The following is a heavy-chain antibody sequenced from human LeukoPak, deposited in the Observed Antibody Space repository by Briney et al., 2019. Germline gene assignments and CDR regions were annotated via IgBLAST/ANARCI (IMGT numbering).Heavy chain of an antibody. CDR3: ARDPDSSSWYGPGFDY. J-gene: IGHJ4*02. Sequence: ASVKVSCKASGYTFTSYGISWVRQAPGQRLEWMGWINAGNGNTKYSQKFQGRVTITRDTSASTAYMELSSLRSEDTAVYYCARDPDSSSWYGPGFDYWSQGTLVTVSS. CDR2: INAGNGNT. D-gene: IGHD6-13*01. V-gene: IGHV1-3*01. CDR1: GYTFTSYG.